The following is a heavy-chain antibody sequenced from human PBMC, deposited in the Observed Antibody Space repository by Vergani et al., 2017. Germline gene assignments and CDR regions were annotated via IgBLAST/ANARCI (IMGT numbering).Heavy chain of an antibody. CDR3: ARYRYYYYGMDV. V-gene: IGHV4-34*01. J-gene: IGHJ6*02. CDR1: GGSFSGYY. Sequence: QVQLQQWGAGMLKPSETLSLTCAVCGGSFSGYYWSWIRQPPGKGLEWIGEINHSGSTTYNPSLKSRVTISVDTSKSQFSLKLSSVTAADTAVYYCARYRYYYYGMDVWGQGTTVTVSS. CDR2: INHSGST.